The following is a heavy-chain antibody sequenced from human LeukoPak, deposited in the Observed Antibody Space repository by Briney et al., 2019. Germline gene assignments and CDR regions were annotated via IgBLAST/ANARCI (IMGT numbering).Heavy chain of an antibody. CDR1: GGSFSGYY. Sequence: PSETLSLTCAVYGGSFSGYYWSWIRQPPGKGLEWIGEINHSGRTNYNPSLKSRVTISVDTSKNQFSLKLSSVTAADTAVYYCARVPSFQSYGSYLGYYYYYYMDVWGKGTTVTVSS. J-gene: IGHJ6*03. CDR3: ARVPSFQSYGSYLGYYYYYYMDV. CDR2: INHSGRT. D-gene: IGHD6-6*01. V-gene: IGHV4-34*01.